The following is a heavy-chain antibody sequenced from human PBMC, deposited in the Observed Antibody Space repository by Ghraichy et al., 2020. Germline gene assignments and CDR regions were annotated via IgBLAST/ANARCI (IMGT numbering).Heavy chain of an antibody. V-gene: IGHV4-39*01. CDR3: ARQSLRGLYFDY. Sequence: GSLRLSCTVSGGSISSSSYYWGWIRQPPGKGLEWIGSIYYSGSTYYNPSLKSRVTISVDTSKNQFSLKLSSVTAADTAVYYCARQSLRGLYFDYWGQGTLVTVSS. J-gene: IGHJ4*02. D-gene: IGHD4-17*01. CDR1: GGSISSSSYY. CDR2: IYYSGST.